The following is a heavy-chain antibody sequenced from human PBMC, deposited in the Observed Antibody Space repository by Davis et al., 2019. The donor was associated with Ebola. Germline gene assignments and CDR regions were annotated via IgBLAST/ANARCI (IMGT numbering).Heavy chain of an antibody. V-gene: IGHV3-30*14. D-gene: IGHD2-15*01. Sequence: GESLKIPCVASGFTFSDFAMHWVRQVPGNGLEWVSVIAYDGSVKYYADSVKGRFTTSRDDSKNTLFLQMNNLRAEDTAVYYCAKIPIAVVVAAEIDYWGQGTLVTVSS. CDR2: IAYDGSVK. CDR1: GFTFSDFA. CDR3: AKIPIAVVVAAEIDY. J-gene: IGHJ4*02.